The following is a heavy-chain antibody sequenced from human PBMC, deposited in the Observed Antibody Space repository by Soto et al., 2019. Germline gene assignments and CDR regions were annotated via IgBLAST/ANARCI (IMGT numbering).Heavy chain of an antibody. CDR1: GFTFTRYS. CDR2: ISSTTNYI. V-gene: IGHV3-21*06. D-gene: IGHD3-10*01. Sequence: GGSLRLSCAASGFTFTRYSMNWVRQAPGKGLEWVSSISSTTNYIYYGDSMKGRFTISRDNAKNSLYLEMNSLRAEDTAVYYWGGEPEPLTPTFDYWGQGTLVTVSS. J-gene: IGHJ4*02. CDR3: GGEPEPLTPTFDY.